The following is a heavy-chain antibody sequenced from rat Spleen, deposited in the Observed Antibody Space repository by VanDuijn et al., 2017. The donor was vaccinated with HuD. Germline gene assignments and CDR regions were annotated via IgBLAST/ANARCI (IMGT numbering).Heavy chain of an antibody. CDR2: IWGDGGT. CDR1: GFSLISYS. D-gene: IGHD2-3*01. Sequence: QVQLKESGPGLVQPSQTLSLTCPVSGFSLISYSVNWVRQPPGKGLEGMGGIWGDGGTNYNSALKSRLIISRDTSKSQVFLKMTSLQAEDTAIYHCVRAGYNFDYWGQGVVVTVSS. J-gene: IGHJ2*01. V-gene: IGHV2-13*01. CDR3: VRAGYNFDY.